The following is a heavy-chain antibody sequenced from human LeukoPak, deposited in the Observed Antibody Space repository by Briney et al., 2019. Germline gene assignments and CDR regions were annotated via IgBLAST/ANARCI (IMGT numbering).Heavy chain of an antibody. CDR3: ARDTATAGDY. D-gene: IGHD6-13*01. CDR1: GFTFSIYE. Sequence: GGSLRLSCAASGFTFSIYEMNWVRQAPGKGLEWVSYISRSGTTIYYADSVKGRFTISRDNAKNSLYLQMNSLTAEDTAVYYCARDTATAGDYWGQGTLVTVSS. J-gene: IGHJ4*02. V-gene: IGHV3-48*03. CDR2: ISRSGTTI.